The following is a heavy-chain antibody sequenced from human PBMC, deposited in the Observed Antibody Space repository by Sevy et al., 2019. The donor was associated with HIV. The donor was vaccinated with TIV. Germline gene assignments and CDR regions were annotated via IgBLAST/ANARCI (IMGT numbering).Heavy chain of an antibody. D-gene: IGHD3-10*01. Sequence: ASVKVSCKASGYTFTGYYMHWVRQAPGQGLEWMGWINPNSGGTNYAQKFQGRVTMTRDTSISTAYMERSRLRSDDTAVYYGARDKRAVGGVISDGMDVWGQGTTVTVSS. J-gene: IGHJ6*02. CDR1: GYTFTGYY. CDR3: ARDKRAVGGVISDGMDV. V-gene: IGHV1-2*02. CDR2: INPNSGGT.